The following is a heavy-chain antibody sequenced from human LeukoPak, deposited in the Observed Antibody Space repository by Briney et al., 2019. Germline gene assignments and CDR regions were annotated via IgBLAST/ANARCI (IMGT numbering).Heavy chain of an antibody. CDR2: INHSGST. J-gene: IGHJ5*02. CDR3: AREGIVVVVAATHNWFDP. D-gene: IGHD2-15*01. V-gene: IGHV4-34*01. Sequence: SETLSLTCAVYGGSFSGYYWRWVRQPPGKGREWVGEINHSGSTNYNPSRKSRVNISVDTSKNQFSLKLSSVTAADTAVYYCAREGIVVVVAATHNWFDPWGQGTLVTVSS. CDR1: GGSFSGYY.